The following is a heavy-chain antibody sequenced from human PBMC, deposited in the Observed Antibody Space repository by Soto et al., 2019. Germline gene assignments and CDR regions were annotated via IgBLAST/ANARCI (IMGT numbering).Heavy chain of an antibody. D-gene: IGHD3-10*01. V-gene: IGHV3-33*01. Sequence: QVQLVESGGGVVQPGRSLRLSCAASGFTFSSYGMHWVRQAPGKGLEWVAVIWYDGSNKYYADSVKGRFTISRDNSKNTLYLQMDSLTAEDTAVYYCARGYGSESSPDYWGQGTLVTVSS. J-gene: IGHJ4*02. CDR3: ARGYGSESSPDY. CDR2: IWYDGSNK. CDR1: GFTFSSYG.